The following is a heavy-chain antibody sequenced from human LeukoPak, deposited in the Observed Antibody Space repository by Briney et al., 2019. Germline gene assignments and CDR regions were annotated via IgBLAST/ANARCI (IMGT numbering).Heavy chain of an antibody. CDR1: GFTFSRYW. D-gene: IGHD3-22*01. Sequence: GGSLRLSCEASGFTFSRYWMHWVRQAPGKGLVWVSRIKSDGKTNYADSVEGRFTISRDNAKNTVSLQMDSLRAEDTGVYYCARAPSEVGGYYPEYFRHWGQGTLVTVSS. V-gene: IGHV3-74*01. CDR3: ARAPSEVGGYYPEYFRH. J-gene: IGHJ1*01. CDR2: IKSDGKT.